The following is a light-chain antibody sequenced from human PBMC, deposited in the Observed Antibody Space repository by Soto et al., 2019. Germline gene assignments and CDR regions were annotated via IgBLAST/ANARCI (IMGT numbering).Light chain of an antibody. CDR2: DAS. V-gene: IGKV1-33*01. Sequence: DIQMTQSPSSLSASVGDRVTITCQASQDISNYLNWYQQKPGKAPKLLIYDASNLETGVPSRFSGSGSGTDFTFTISSLQPEDIATYYCQQYDNLPPITCGQETRLEIK. CDR3: QQYDNLPPIT. J-gene: IGKJ5*01. CDR1: QDISNY.